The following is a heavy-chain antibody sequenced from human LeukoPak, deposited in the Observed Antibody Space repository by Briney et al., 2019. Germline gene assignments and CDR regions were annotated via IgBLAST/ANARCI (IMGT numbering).Heavy chain of an antibody. D-gene: IGHD5-12*01. J-gene: IGHJ5*02. CDR1: GLPFSRSW. Sequence: GGSLRLSCEVSGLPFSRSWMHWVRQLPGRGLMWVSSMSDDGTVTTYADSVKGRFIISRDNAKNTLYLQLNSLRGEDTALYFCATAYSGFAYNWFDPWGQGALVTVSS. CDR2: MSDDGTVT. CDR3: ATAYSGFAYNWFDP. V-gene: IGHV3-74*01.